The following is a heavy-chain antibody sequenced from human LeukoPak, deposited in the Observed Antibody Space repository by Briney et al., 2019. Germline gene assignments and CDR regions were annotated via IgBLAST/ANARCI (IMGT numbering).Heavy chain of an antibody. CDR2: INHSGST. CDR3: ARHPLEYSSSVGY. CDR1: GGSFSGYY. V-gene: IGHV4-34*01. J-gene: IGHJ4*02. Sequence: PSETLSLTCAVYGGSFSGYYWSWIRQPPGKGLEWIGEINHSGSTNYNPSLKSRVTISVDTPKNQFSLKLSSVTAADTAVYYCARHPLEYSSSVGYWGQGTLVTVSS. D-gene: IGHD6-6*01.